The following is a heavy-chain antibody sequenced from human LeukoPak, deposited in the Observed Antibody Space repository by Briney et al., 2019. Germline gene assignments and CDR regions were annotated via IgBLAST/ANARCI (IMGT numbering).Heavy chain of an antibody. J-gene: IGHJ4*02. CDR2: ISAYNGNT. Sequence: ASVKVSCKASGYTFSSYGISWVRRAPGQGLEWMGWISAYNGNTNYRQKLQGRVTLTTDTSTSTAYMDLRSLRSDDTAIYYCARDSPDGSGTYYNGSPDYWGQGTLVTVSS. CDR3: ARDSPDGSGTYYNGSPDY. D-gene: IGHD3-10*01. V-gene: IGHV1-18*01. CDR1: GYTFSSYG.